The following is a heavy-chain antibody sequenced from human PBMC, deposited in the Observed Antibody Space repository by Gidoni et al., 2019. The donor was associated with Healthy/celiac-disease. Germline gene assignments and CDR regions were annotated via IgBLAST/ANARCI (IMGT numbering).Heavy chain of an antibody. V-gene: IGHV1-8*01. CDR2: MNPNSGNT. CDR3: ATYGYSDYDSTHY. CDR1: GYTFTSYD. D-gene: IGHD5-12*01. J-gene: IGHJ4*02. Sequence: QVQLLQSGAEVKKPGASVKFSCKASGYTFTSYDINWVRQATGQGLEWMGWMNPNSGNTGYAQKFQGRVTMTRNTSISTAYMELSSLRSEDTAVYYCATYGYSDYDSTHYWGQGTLVTVSS.